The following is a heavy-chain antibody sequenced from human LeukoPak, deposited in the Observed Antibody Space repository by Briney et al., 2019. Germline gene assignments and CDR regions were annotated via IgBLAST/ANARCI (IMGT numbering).Heavy chain of an antibody. Sequence: GRSLRLSCAASGFTFDDYAMHWVRQAPGKDLEWVSGISWNSGSIGYADSVKGRFTISRDNAKNSLYLQMNSLRAEDTALYYCAKGQGEKISAAGDYWGQGTLVTVSS. CDR1: GFTFDDYA. CDR3: AKGQGEKISAAGDY. J-gene: IGHJ4*02. D-gene: IGHD6-13*01. V-gene: IGHV3-9*01. CDR2: ISWNSGSI.